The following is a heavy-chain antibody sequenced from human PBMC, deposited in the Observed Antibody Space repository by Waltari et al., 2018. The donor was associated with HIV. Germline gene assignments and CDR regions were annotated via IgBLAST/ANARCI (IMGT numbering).Heavy chain of an antibody. J-gene: IGHJ6*02. V-gene: IGHV5-51*01. CDR2: IYPDDSDI. CDR3: ARARYYNYGMDV. CDR1: GYTFTNHW. D-gene: IGHD3-10*01. Sequence: EVQLVQSGAEVKKPGESLKISCKGSGYTFTNHWMGWVRQMPGKGLEWMGTIYPDDSDIKYNPSFQVQGTISVDKSISIAYLQWNSLEASDSATYYCARARYYNYGMDVWGQGTTVTVSS.